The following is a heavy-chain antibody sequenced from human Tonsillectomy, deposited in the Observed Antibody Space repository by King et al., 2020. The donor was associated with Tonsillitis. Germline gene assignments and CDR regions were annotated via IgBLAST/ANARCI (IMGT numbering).Heavy chain of an antibody. V-gene: IGHV4-34*01. D-gene: IGHD4-17*01. CDR2: INHSGLT. CDR3: VRGRYPATVTRFDT. CDR1: GGSFRDYY. J-gene: IGHJ5*02. Sequence: QVQLQQWGAGLLKPSDTLSLNCSVYGGSFRDYYWNWIRQPPGKGLEWIAEINHSGLTDYNPSLKSRVTISVDTSKNQVSLKLTSVTAADTAVYYCVRGRYPATVTRFDTWGQGTLAT.